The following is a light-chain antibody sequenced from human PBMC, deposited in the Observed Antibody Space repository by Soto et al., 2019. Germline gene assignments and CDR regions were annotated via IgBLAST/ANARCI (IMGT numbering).Light chain of an antibody. CDR1: QGINSY. CDR3: QQYNNWPYT. J-gene: IGKJ2*01. Sequence: TQSPSFLSASVGDRVTITCRASQGINSYLAWYQQRPGQAPRVLIYGTSTRATGVPARFSGSGSGTDFTLTISSLQSEDFAVYYCQQYNNWPYTFGQGTRLEIK. CDR2: GTS. V-gene: IGKV3-15*01.